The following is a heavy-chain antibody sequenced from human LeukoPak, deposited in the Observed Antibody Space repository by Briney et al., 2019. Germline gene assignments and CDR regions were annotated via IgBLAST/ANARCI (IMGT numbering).Heavy chain of an antibody. V-gene: IGHV3-7*03. J-gene: IGHJ2*01. CDR2: IKQDGSEK. D-gene: IGHD3-3*01. Sequence: PGGALRLSCAASGFTFSTDWMNWVRQAPGKGLEWVANIKQDGSEKYYVDSVKGRFTLSRDSAKNSLYLQMNSLRAEDTGVYYCARAEWSNWYFDLWGRGTLVTVSS. CDR3: ARAEWSNWYFDL. CDR1: GFTFSTDW.